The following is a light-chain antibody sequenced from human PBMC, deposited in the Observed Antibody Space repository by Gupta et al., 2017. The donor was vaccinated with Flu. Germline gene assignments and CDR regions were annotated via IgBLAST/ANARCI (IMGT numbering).Light chain of an antibody. Sequence: QSAPTQSSSVSGSAGPTITISCTGSSSDVGGYHYVSWYQQPPGKAPRLMIYEVSSRPSGVSYRFSGSKSGNTASLTISGLQAEHEADYFCNSYTSTKNWVFGGGTKLTVL. J-gene: IGLJ3*02. CDR2: EVS. CDR3: NSYTSTKNWV. CDR1: SSDVGGYHY. V-gene: IGLV2-14*01.